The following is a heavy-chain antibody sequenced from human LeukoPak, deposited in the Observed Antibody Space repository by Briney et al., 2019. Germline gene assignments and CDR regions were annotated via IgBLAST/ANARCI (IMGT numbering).Heavy chain of an antibody. CDR1: GGSISSYY. CDR3: ARYSSSSGYFDY. D-gene: IGHD6-6*01. V-gene: IGHV4-59*01. Sequence: SETLSLTCTVSGGSISSYYWSWIRQPPGKGLEWIGYFYYSGSTNYNPSLKSRVTISVDTSKNRFSLKLSSVTAADTAVYYCARYSSSSGYFDYWGQGTLVTVSS. J-gene: IGHJ4*02. CDR2: FYYSGST.